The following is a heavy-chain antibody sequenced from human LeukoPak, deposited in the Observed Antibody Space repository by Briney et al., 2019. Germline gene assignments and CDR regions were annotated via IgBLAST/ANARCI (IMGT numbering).Heavy chain of an antibody. CDR1: GFTFSSYA. Sequence: GGPLRLSCAASGFTFSSYAMHWVRQAPGKGLEWVAVISYDGSNKYYADSVKGRFTISRDNSKNTLYLQMNSLRAEDTAVYYCARELINHRGDSDYWGQGTLVTVSS. D-gene: IGHD3-10*01. CDR3: ARELINHRGDSDY. V-gene: IGHV3-30-3*01. CDR2: ISYDGSNK. J-gene: IGHJ4*02.